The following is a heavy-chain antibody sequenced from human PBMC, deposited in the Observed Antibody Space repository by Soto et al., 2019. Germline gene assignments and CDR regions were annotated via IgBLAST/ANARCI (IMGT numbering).Heavy chain of an antibody. D-gene: IGHD5-12*01. CDR2: IRSKAYGGTT. J-gene: IGHJ4*02. Sequence: PGGSLRLSCTASGFTFGDYAMSWFRQAPGKGLEWVGFIRSKAYGGTTEYAASVKGRFTISRDDSKSIAYLQMNSLKTEDTAVYYCTREVVEMATIWFDYWGQGTLVTVSS. CDR3: TREVVEMATIWFDY. V-gene: IGHV3-49*03. CDR1: GFTFGDYA.